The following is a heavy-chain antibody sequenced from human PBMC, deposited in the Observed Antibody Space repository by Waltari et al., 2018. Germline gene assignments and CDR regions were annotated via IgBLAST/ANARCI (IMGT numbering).Heavy chain of an antibody. Sequence: QVQLQESGPGLVKPSQTLSLTCTVSGGPISSGSYYWSWIRQPAGKGLEWIGRVYTSGSTNYNPSLKSRVTISVDTSKNQFSLKLSSVTAADTAVYYCARGGGATAMDYYYYYYMDVWGKGTTVTVSS. J-gene: IGHJ6*03. CDR1: GGPISSGSYY. D-gene: IGHD5-18*01. V-gene: IGHV4-61*02. CDR3: ARGGGATAMDYYYYYYMDV. CDR2: VYTSGST.